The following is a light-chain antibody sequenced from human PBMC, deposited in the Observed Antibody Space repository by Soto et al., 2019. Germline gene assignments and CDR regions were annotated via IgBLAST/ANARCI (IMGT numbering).Light chain of an antibody. CDR3: SSYTCSSTLGV. V-gene: IGLV2-14*03. CDR2: DVN. CDR1: SSDVGGYNY. J-gene: IGLJ3*02. Sequence: QSALTQPASESGSPGQSITISCTGSSSDVGGYNYVSWYQQHPGKAPKLIIYDVNNRPSGVSHRFSGSKSGNSASLTISRRQAEDAADYYFSSYTCSSTLGVFGGENKLTVL.